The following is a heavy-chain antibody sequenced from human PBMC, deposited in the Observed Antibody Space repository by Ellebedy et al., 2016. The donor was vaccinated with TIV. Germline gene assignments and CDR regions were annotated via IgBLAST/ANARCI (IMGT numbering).Heavy chain of an antibody. CDR1: GLTSSSYV. J-gene: IGHJ4*02. CDR3: AKGGYYNLDY. Sequence: GGSLRLSXAASGLTSSSYVMNWVRQAPGKGLEWVSAITGSGDSTYYADSVKGRFTISRDNSKNTLYLQMNGLRAEDTAVFYCAKGGYYNLDYWGPGILVTVSS. CDR2: ITGSGDST. D-gene: IGHD3-9*01. V-gene: IGHV3-23*01.